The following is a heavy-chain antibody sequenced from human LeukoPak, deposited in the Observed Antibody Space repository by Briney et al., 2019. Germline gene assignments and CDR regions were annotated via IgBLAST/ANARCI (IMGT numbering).Heavy chain of an antibody. J-gene: IGHJ5*02. Sequence: PGGSLRLSCAASGFTFSSYWMSWVRQAPGKGLEWVANIKQDGSEKYYVDSVKGRFTISRDNAKNSLYLQMNSLRAEDTAVYYCARVSLAYCGGDCYSALWFDPWGQGTLVTVSS. V-gene: IGHV3-7*01. CDR3: ARVSLAYCGGDCYSALWFDP. CDR1: GFTFSSYW. CDR2: IKQDGSEK. D-gene: IGHD2-21*01.